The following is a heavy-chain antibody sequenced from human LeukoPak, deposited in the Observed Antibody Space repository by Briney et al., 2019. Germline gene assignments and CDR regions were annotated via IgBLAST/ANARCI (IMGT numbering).Heavy chain of an antibody. V-gene: IGHV1-2*06. CDR2: INPNTGGA. D-gene: IGHD2-15*01. J-gene: IGHJ3*01. Sequence: ASVRVSCKTSGYTFSNYYIHWLRQAPGQGLEWMGRINPNTGGANYAQNFQGRVTMTRDTSTSTPYMELSRLTSDDTAIYYCAITYSNNAFDVWGQGTVVTVSS. CDR1: GYTFSNYY. CDR3: AITYSNNAFDV.